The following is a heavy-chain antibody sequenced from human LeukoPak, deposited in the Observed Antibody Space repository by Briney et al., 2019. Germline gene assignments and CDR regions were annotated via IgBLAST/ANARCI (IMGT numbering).Heavy chain of an antibody. D-gene: IGHD2-15*01. CDR2: ISGSGGST. Sequence: GGSLRLSCAASGFTASSNYMSWVRQAPGKGLEWVSAISGSGGSTYYADSVKGRFTISRDNSKNTLYLQMNSLRAEDTAVYYCAKGAGRGYCSGGSCDYFDYWGQGTLVTVSS. CDR1: GFTASSNY. J-gene: IGHJ4*02. CDR3: AKGAGRGYCSGGSCDYFDY. V-gene: IGHV3-23*01.